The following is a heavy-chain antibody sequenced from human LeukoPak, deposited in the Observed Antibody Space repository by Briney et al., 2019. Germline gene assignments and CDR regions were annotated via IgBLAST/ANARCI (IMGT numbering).Heavy chain of an antibody. CDR2: ISGSTVST. D-gene: IGHD6-13*01. CDR1: EFTFSNYA. CDR3: AKASRWYYFDC. Sequence: GGSLRLSCATSEFTFSNYAMTWVRQAPGKGLEWASAISGSTVSTYYADSVKGRFIISRDNSKNTLYLQMNSLRAEDTAVYYCAKASRWYYFDCWGQGTLVTVSS. V-gene: IGHV3-23*01. J-gene: IGHJ4*02.